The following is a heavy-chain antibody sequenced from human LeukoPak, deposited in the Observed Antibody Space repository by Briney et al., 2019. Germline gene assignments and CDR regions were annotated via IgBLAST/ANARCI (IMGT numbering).Heavy chain of an antibody. J-gene: IGHJ4*02. D-gene: IGHD6-19*01. Sequence: GGSLRLSCAASGFTFSSYWMTWVRQGPGKGLEWVANIKPDGSLIYYVDSVKGRFTISRDNAKNSLYLQMNSLRAEDTAVYYCARERYSSGLIDYWGQGTLVTVSS. V-gene: IGHV3-7*01. CDR1: GFTFSSYW. CDR2: IKPDGSLI. CDR3: ARERYSSGLIDY.